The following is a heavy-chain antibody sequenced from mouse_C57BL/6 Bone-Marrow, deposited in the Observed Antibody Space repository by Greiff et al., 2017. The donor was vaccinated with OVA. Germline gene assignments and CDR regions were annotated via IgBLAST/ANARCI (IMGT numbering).Heavy chain of an antibody. V-gene: IGHV1-18*01. CDR1: GYTFTDYN. CDR3: AREGNSKMGYAMDY. D-gene: IGHD2-5*01. Sequence: EVQRVESGPELVKPGASVKIPCKASGYTFTDYNMDWVKQSHGKSLEWIGDINPNNGGTIYNQKFKGKATLTVDKSSSTAYMELRSLTSEDTAVYYCAREGNSKMGYAMDYWGQGTSVTVSS. J-gene: IGHJ4*01. CDR2: INPNNGGT.